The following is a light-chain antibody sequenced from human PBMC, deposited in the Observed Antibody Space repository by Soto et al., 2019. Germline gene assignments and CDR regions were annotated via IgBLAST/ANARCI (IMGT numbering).Light chain of an antibody. CDR2: WAS. CDR3: QQYYSTPFT. V-gene: IGKV4-1*01. Sequence: DIVMTQSPDSLAVSLGERATINCKSSQSVLYSSNNKNYLAWYQQKLGQPPKLLIYWASTRESGVPDRFSGSGSGTDFTINISSLQAEDVAVYYCQQYYSTPFTFGPGTKADIK. CDR1: QSVLYSSNNKNY. J-gene: IGKJ3*01.